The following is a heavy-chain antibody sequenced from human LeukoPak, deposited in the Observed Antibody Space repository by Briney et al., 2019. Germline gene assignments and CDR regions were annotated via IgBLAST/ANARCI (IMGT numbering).Heavy chain of an antibody. CDR1: GFAFSSYS. D-gene: IGHD5-24*01. Sequence: GGFLRLSCAASGFAFSSYSMNWVRQAPGKGLEWVSSISSSSSYISYADSVKGRFTISRDNAKTSLYLQMNSLRAEDTAVYYCAKVQEMSTILPPFHYWGQGTLVTVSS. CDR2: ISSSSSYI. J-gene: IGHJ4*02. CDR3: AKVQEMSTILPPFHY. V-gene: IGHV3-21*01.